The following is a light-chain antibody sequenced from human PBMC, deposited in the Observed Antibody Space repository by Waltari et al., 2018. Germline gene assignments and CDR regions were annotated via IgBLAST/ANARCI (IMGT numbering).Light chain of an antibody. CDR3: MQALQTPFT. CDR2: LGS. J-gene: IGKJ3*01. Sequence: EIVMTQSPLSLPVTPGEPASISCRSSQRLLHSNGYNYSDWYLQKPGQAPQLLIYLGSNRASGVPDRFSGSGSGTDFTLKISRVEAEDVGVYYCMQALQTPFTFGPGTKVDIK. V-gene: IGKV2-28*01. CDR1: QRLLHSNGYNY.